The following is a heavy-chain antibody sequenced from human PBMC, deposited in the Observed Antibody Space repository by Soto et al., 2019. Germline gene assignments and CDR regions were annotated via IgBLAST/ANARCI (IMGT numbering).Heavy chain of an antibody. J-gene: IGHJ4*02. CDR1: GFTFRSYA. V-gene: IGHV3-23*01. D-gene: IGHD6-13*01. Sequence: VGSLRLSCAASGFTFRSYAMSWVRQAPGKGLEWVSAISGSGASTYDADSVKGRFTISRDNSKSTLYLQMNSLRAEDTAVYYCAKADSGAAAGLDYCGQRTLVTASS. CDR3: AKADSGAAAGLDY. CDR2: ISGSGAST.